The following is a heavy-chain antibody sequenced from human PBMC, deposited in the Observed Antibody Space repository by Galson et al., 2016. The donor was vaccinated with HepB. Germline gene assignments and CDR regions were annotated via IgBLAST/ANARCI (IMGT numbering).Heavy chain of an antibody. Sequence: SLRLSCATSGFVFEDYAMHWVRQVPGKGLEWVSSISWNSGSLGYAESVKGRFTISRDNAKNSLYLQMNSLRPDDTALYYCGKGGAARPQDEIDYWGQGTLVTVSS. CDR2: ISWNSGSL. J-gene: IGHJ4*02. V-gene: IGHV3-9*01. CDR1: GFVFEDYA. D-gene: IGHD6-6*01. CDR3: GKGGAARPQDEIDY.